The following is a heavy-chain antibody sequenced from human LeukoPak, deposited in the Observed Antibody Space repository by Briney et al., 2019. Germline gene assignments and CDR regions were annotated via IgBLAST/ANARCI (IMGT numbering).Heavy chain of an antibody. CDR1: GYTFTGYY. D-gene: IGHD6-6*01. CDR2: INPNSGGT. J-gene: IGHJ6*03. V-gene: IGHV1-2*02. Sequence: GASVKVSCKASGYTFTGYYMHWVRQAPGQGLEWMGWINPNSGGTNYAQKFQGRVTMTRDTSISTAYMELSRLRSDDTAVYYCARYSSSAGMRHYYYYYMDVWGKGTTVTVSS. CDR3: ARYSSSAGMRHYYYYYMDV.